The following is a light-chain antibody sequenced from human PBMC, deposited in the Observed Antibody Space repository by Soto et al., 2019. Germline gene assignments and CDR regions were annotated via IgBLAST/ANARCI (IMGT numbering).Light chain of an antibody. Sequence: QSVLTQPPSASGSPGQSVTISCTGTITDIGTYYYVSWYQQHPGKAPKLIIYEVSERPSGVPDRFSGSKSGNTASLTVSGLQAEDEADYYCSSYAGTKTLIFGGGTKGTVL. V-gene: IGLV2-8*01. CDR3: SSYAGTKTLI. CDR2: EVS. CDR1: ITDIGTYYY. J-gene: IGLJ2*01.